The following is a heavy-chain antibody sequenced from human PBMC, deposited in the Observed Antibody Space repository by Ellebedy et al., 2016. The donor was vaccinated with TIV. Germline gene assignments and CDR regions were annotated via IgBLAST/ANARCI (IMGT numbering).Heavy chain of an antibody. D-gene: IGHD4-17*01. CDR2: IWNDGSDK. J-gene: IGHJ4*02. Sequence: GESLKISCAASGFTFSSYAMHWARQAPGKGLEWVAIIWNDGSDKKYADSVKGRITISRDNSKNTLYLQMNSLRAEDTAVYYCAREAWDGDYYVDYWGQGTLVTVST. CDR3: AREAWDGDYYVDY. V-gene: IGHV3-33*08. CDR1: GFTFSSYA.